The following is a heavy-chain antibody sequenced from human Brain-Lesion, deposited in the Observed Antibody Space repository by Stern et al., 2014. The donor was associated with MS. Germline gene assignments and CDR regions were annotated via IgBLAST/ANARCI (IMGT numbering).Heavy chain of an antibody. CDR1: GFTYTAYW. D-gene: IGHD1-1*01. CDR3: AKHLAERPFDY. CDR2: ISNDGNHK. Sequence: VQLVESGGGLVQPGGSLRLSCAASGFTYTAYWMRWVRQAPGKGPECVAVISNDGNHKYYAGSVKDRFTISRDNSKNTLYLQMNSLRVEDTAVYYCAKHLAERPFDYWGQGTLVTVSS. J-gene: IGHJ4*02. V-gene: IGHV3-30*18.